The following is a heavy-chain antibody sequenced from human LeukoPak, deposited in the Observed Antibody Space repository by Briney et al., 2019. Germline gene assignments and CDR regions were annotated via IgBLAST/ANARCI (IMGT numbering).Heavy chain of an antibody. J-gene: IGHJ4*02. CDR2: IYYSGST. D-gene: IGHD6-13*01. Sequence: SETLPLTCTVSGGSISNYYRNWIRQPPGKALEWIGYIYYSGSTNHNPSLKSRVTMSIDTSKNQFSLKLSSVTAADTAVYYCARGSWTHFDYWGQGTLVTVSS. CDR3: ARGSWTHFDY. V-gene: IGHV4-59*01. CDR1: GGSISNYY.